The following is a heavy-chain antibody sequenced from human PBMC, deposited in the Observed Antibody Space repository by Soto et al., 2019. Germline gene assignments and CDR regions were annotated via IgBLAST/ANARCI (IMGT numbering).Heavy chain of an antibody. CDR3: ARTRHGDSYGSAYYYCALDV. V-gene: IGHV3-48*02. J-gene: IGHJ6*02. CDR1: GFTFSTYS. D-gene: IGHD5-18*01. Sequence: GGSLRLSCAASGFTFSTYSMNWVRQAPGKGLEWVSYISPSSSTIYYADSVKGRFTISRDNAKNSLYLQMNSLRDEDTAVYNCARTRHGDSYGSAYYYCALDVWGQGTTVTVS. CDR2: ISPSSSTI.